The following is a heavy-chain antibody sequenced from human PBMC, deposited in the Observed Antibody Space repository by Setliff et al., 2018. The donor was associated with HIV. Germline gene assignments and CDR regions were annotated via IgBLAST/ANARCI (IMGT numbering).Heavy chain of an antibody. J-gene: IGHJ4*02. CDR2: INPAGGNS. D-gene: IGHD2-2*01. CDR1: GYSFGDYY. Sequence: GASVKVSCKSSGYSFGDYYIHWVRQAPGQGLEWMGVINPAGGNSHYAQKFQGRVTVTRDASTSTVYMDLSSLRSDDTAVYFCARVYCSIASCYDEYYFDYWGQGTLVTV. V-gene: IGHV1-46*01. CDR3: ARVYCSIASCYDEYYFDY.